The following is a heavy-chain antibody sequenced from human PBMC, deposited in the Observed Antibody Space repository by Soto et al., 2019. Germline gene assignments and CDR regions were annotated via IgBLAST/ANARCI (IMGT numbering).Heavy chain of an antibody. D-gene: IGHD3-22*01. CDR2: IIPILGIA. J-gene: IGHJ6*02. CDR1: GGTFSSYT. Sequence: SVKVSCKASGGTFSSYTISWVRQAPGQGLEWMGRIIPILGIANYAQRFQGRVTITADKSTSTAYMELSSLRSEDTAVYYCARGYYDSSGDTSSYYYYYGMDVWG. CDR3: ARGYYDSSGDTSSYYYYYGMDV. V-gene: IGHV1-69*02.